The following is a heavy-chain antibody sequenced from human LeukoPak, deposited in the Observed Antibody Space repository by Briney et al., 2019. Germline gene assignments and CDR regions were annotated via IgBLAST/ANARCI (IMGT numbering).Heavy chain of an antibody. CDR2: IFASGTS. CDR1: SGSIASYY. Sequence: NPSETLSLTCSLSSGSIASYYWTWVRQTPRKGLGWIGYIFASGTSEYNPSLKSRVTIALDMSRNQFSLKMTSVTAADTAVYFCARGWGSSRGRLDSWGQGTLVTVS. V-gene: IGHV4-59*01. CDR3: ARGWGSSRGRLDS. J-gene: IGHJ4*02. D-gene: IGHD3-16*02.